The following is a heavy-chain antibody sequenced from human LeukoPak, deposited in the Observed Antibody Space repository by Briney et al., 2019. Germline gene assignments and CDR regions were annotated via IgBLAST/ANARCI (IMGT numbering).Heavy chain of an antibody. CDR3: ARDPHDYGGNSGY. J-gene: IGHJ4*02. Sequence: PGGSLRLSCAASGFTFTNAWMGWVRQAPEKGLEWVGRIKSKTDGGTTDYAAPVKGRFAISRDDSKNTLYLQMNSLRAEDTAVYYCARDPHDYGGNSGYWGQGTLVTVSS. D-gene: IGHD4-23*01. CDR2: IKSKTDGGTT. CDR1: GFTFTNAW. V-gene: IGHV3-15*01.